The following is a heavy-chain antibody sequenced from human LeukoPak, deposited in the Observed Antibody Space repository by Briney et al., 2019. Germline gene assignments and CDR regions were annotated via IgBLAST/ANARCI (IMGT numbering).Heavy chain of an antibody. D-gene: IGHD2-2*01. CDR1: GYTFTDYY. CDR2: INPNDGDT. V-gene: IGHV1-2*02. Sequence: VXXSCKASGYTFTDYYMHWVRQAPGQGFEWMGWINPNDGDTNYAQKFQGRVTMTRDTSISTAHMEVSRLRSGDTAVYYCARANFLYCSSSTCLFDYWGQGTLVTVSS. J-gene: IGHJ4*02. CDR3: ARANFLYCSSSTCLFDY.